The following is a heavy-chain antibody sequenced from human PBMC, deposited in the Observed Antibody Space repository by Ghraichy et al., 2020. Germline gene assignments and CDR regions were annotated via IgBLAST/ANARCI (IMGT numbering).Heavy chain of an antibody. D-gene: IGHD1-26*01. CDR1: GGSISSYY. J-gene: IGHJ3*02. CDR3: ARRVGARKGYAFDI. CDR2: IYYSGST. Sequence: SETLSLTCTVSGGSISSYYWSWIRQPPGKGLEWIGYIYYSGSTNYNPSLKSRVTISVDTSKNQFSLKLSSVTAADTAVYYCARRVGARKGYAFDIWGQGTMVTVSS. V-gene: IGHV4-59*01.